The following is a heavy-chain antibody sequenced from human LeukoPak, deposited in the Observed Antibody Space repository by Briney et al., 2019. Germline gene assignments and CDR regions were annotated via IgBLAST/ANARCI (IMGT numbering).Heavy chain of an antibody. V-gene: IGHV3-20*04. CDR1: GFTFTNYE. CDR2: INWNGGST. J-gene: IGHJ5*02. CDR3: ARDSTTAARGIDDNWFDP. D-gene: IGHD1-1*01. Sequence: RPGGSLRLSCSASGFTFTNYEMNWVRQAPGMGLEWVSGINWNGGSTGYADSVEGRFTISRDNAKNSLYLHTNSLRAEDTAVYYCARDSTTAARGIDDNWFDPWGQGTLVTVSS.